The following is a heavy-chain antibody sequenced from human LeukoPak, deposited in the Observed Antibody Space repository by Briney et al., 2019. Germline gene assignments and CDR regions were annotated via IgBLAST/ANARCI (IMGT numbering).Heavy chain of an antibody. CDR2: IYYTGST. CDR3: ARHGTISSESYFDY. V-gene: IGHV4-59*08. CDR1: GGSISNYY. Sequence: SETLSLTCTVSGGSISNYYCTWIRQPPGKGLEWIGYIYYTGSTNHNPSLKSRVTLSVDTSKNQFSLKLSSVTAADTAVYYCARHGTISSESYFDYWGQGALVTVSS. J-gene: IGHJ4*02. D-gene: IGHD1-14*01.